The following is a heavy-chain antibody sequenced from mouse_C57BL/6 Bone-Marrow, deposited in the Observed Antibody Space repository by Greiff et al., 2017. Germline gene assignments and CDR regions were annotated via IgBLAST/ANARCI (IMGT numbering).Heavy chain of an antibody. V-gene: IGHV1-52*01. CDR3: ARWVYGDFDV. J-gene: IGHJ1*03. CDR1: GYTFTSYW. CDR2: IDPSDSDT. Sequence: VQLQQSGAELVRPGSSVKLSCKAPGYTFTSYWMHWVKQRPIQGLEWIGNIDPSDSDTHYNQKFKDKATLTVDKSSSTAYMQLSSLTSEDSAVYFCARWVYGDFDVCGTGTTVTVSS.